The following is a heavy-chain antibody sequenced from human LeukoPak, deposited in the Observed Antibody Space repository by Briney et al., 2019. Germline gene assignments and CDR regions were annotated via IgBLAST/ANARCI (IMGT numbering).Heavy chain of an antibody. CDR2: ISGSGGST. CDR1: GFTFSSYA. V-gene: IGHV3-23*01. CDR3: AKVTYDYVWGSYET. J-gene: IGHJ5*02. Sequence: PGGSLRLSCAASGFTFSSYAMNWVRQAPGKGLEWVSAISGSGGSTYYADSVKGRFTISRDNSKNTLYLQMNSLRAEDTAVYYCAKVTYDYVWGSYETWGQGTLVTVSS. D-gene: IGHD3-16*01.